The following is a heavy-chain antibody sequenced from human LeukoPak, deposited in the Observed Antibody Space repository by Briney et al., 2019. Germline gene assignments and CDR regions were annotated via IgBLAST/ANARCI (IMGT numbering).Heavy chain of an antibody. CDR1: GFTFSNAW. V-gene: IGHV3-15*07. D-gene: IGHD3-10*01. Sequence: PGGSLRLSCAASGFTFSNAWMNWVRQAPGKGLEWVGRIKSKTDGCTTDYAAPVKGRFTISRDDSKNTLYLQMNSLKTEDTAVYYCIRYSMVRGVINDYWGQGTLVTVSS. J-gene: IGHJ4*02. CDR2: IKSKTDGCTT. CDR3: IRYSMVRGVINDY.